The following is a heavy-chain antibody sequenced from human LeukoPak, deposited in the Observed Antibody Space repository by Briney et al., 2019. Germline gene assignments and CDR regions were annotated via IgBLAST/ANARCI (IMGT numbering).Heavy chain of an antibody. D-gene: IGHD3-22*01. CDR1: GGSISSYY. CDR3: ARVSPLDSSLPFYYYFDY. Sequence: PSETLSLTCTASGGSISSYYWSWIRQPPGKGLEWIGYIYYSGSTNYNPSLKSRVTISVDTSKNQFSLKLSSVTAADTAVYYCARVSPLDSSLPFYYYFDYWGQGTLVTVSS. CDR2: IYYSGST. V-gene: IGHV4-59*01. J-gene: IGHJ4*02.